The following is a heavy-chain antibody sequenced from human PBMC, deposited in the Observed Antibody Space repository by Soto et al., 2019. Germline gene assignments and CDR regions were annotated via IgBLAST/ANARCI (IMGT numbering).Heavy chain of an antibody. D-gene: IGHD1-26*01. CDR1: GLNVRYNY. CDR3: ARGIGGATDFDN. J-gene: IGHJ4*02. Sequence: EVQLVESGGGLIQLGGSLRLSCEVSGLNVRYNYMHWVRQAPGKGLEWVAVTYSTSTTYYADSVKGRFTISGDNSDRTLFLHMNSLRAEDTAMYYCARGIGGATDFDNWGQGTLVTVSP. V-gene: IGHV3-53*01. CDR2: TYSTSTT.